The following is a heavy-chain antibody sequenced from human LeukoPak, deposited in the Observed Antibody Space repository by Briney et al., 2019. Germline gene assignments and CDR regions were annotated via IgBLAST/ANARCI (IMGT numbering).Heavy chain of an antibody. D-gene: IGHD6-6*01. Sequence: SETVSLTCAVYGGSFSGYYWSWIRQPPGKGLEWIGEIDHSGSTNYNPSLKTRVTISVDTSKNQFSLKLSSVTAADTAVYYCARNSEARSSSSVSFDYWGQGTLVTVSS. CDR1: GGSFSGYY. CDR3: ARNSEARSSSSVSFDY. V-gene: IGHV4-34*01. CDR2: IDHSGST. J-gene: IGHJ4*02.